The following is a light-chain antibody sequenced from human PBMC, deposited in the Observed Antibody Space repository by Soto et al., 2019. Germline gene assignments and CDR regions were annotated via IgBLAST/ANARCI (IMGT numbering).Light chain of an antibody. Sequence: QSALTQPASVSGSPGQSITISCTGTSSDVGGYNYVSWYQHHPGKAPRLMIYASSNRPSGVSHRFSGSRSGNTASLTISGLQAEDEADYYCQSFDSSLSNSWVFGGGTKLTVL. CDR3: QSFDSSLSNSWV. J-gene: IGLJ3*02. CDR2: ASS. CDR1: SSDVGGYNY. V-gene: IGLV2-14*01.